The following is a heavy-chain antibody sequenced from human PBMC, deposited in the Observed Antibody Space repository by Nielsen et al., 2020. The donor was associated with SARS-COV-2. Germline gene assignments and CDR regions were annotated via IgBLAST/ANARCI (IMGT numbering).Heavy chain of an antibody. CDR1: GFTFDDYA. J-gene: IGHJ4*02. V-gene: IGHV3-9*01. CDR3: AKDRGYSTDGVDS. Sequence: SLKISCAASGFTFDDYAMHWARQAPGKGLEWVSGISWNSDNKGYADSVKGRFTISRDNAKNSLYLQMSGLRPEDTALYYCAKDRGYSTDGVDSWGQGTLVTVSS. D-gene: IGHD4-11*01. CDR2: ISWNSDNK.